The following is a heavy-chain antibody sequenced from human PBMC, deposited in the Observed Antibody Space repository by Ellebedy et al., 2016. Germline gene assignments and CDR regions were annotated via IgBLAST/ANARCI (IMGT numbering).Heavy chain of an antibody. D-gene: IGHD3-22*01. CDR2: IIPVLGTA. CDR3: AREGPSSGYSPDY. J-gene: IGHJ4*02. CDR1: GGTFSNSA. Sequence: ASVKVSCKASGGTFSNSAISWVRQAPGQGLEWMGGIIPVLGTASYAQTFQSRVTITADESMSTVYMELSSLRSDDTAVYFCAREGPSSGYSPDYWGQGTRVTVSS. V-gene: IGHV1-69*13.